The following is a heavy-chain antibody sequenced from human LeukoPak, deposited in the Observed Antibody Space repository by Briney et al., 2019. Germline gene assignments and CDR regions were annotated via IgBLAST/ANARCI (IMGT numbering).Heavy chain of an antibody. Sequence: GGSLSLSCAASGFTFSSYSMNWVRQAPGKGLEWVSSISSSSSYIYYADSVKGRFTISRDNAKNSLYLQMNSLRAEDTAVYYCARARSSSSMNAFDIWGQGTMVTVSS. CDR1: GFTFSSYS. J-gene: IGHJ3*02. D-gene: IGHD6-13*01. CDR3: ARARSSSSMNAFDI. V-gene: IGHV3-21*01. CDR2: ISSSSSYI.